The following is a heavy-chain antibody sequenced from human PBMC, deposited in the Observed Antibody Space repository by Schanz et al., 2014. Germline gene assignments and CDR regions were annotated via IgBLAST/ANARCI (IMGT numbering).Heavy chain of an antibody. J-gene: IGHJ4*02. V-gene: IGHV3-30*18. CDR2: ISHDGSNK. CDR3: VKGGTNTLDS. CDR1: RFTFNAYD. Sequence: QVHLVESGGGVVRPGGSLRLSCAASRFTFNAYDMYWIRLAPGKGLEWVALISHDGSNKNSADSVKGRFTISRDNSKNTLYLQMNSLRGDDTAIYYCVKGGTNTLDSWGQGTLVTVSS.